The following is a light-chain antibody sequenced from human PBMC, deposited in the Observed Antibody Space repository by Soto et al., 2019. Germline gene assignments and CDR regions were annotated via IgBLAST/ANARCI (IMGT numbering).Light chain of an antibody. CDR1: QSVRSNY. CDR2: DAS. V-gene: IGKV3-20*01. J-gene: IGKJ2*03. Sequence: EIVLTQSPVTLSLSPGERATLSCRASQSVRSNYLAWYQQQPGQAPRPLIYDASIRATGIPDRFSGSGSGTDFTLTISRLEPEDFAVYFCQQYGSSPPYSFGQGTKVHIK. CDR3: QQYGSSPPYS.